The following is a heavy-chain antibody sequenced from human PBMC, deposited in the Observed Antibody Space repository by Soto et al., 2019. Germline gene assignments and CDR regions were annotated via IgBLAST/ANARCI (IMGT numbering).Heavy chain of an antibody. CDR3: ARVTGHYYYGMDV. J-gene: IGHJ6*02. V-gene: IGHV4-4*02. D-gene: IGHD3-10*01. CDR2: VYHSGST. CDR1: GGSISSSNW. Sequence: QVQLQESGPGLVKPSGTLSLTCAVSGGSISSSNWWSWVRQPPGKGLEWIGEVYHSGSTNYNPSLTSRVTISVDKSKKRFSLKLSSVTAADTAVYYCARVTGHYYYGMDVWGQGTTVTVSS.